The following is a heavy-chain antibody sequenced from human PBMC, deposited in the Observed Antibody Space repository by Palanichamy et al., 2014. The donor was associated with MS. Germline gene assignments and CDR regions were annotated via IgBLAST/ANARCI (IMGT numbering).Heavy chain of an antibody. D-gene: IGHD1-14*01. CDR1: GLSISSDYF. J-gene: IGHJ6*02. CDR3: AAHPENTLIGETYTYYGMDV. V-gene: IGHV4-38-2*01. Sequence: QVQLQQSGPGLVGPSGTLSLTCDVSGLSISSDYFWVWVRQTPGKGLEWIGTVHRNGNTFYHPSLLGRVYISIDKSKNRFSLRLTSVTAADAAVYFCAAHPENTLIGETYTYYGMDVWGQGTKVTVS. CDR2: VHRNGNT.